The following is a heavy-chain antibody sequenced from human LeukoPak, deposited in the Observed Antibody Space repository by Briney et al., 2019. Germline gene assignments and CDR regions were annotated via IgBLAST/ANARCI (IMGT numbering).Heavy chain of an antibody. CDR1: GFTFSSYG. D-gene: IGHD3-3*01. V-gene: IGHV3-49*04. J-gene: IGHJ6*03. Sequence: PGGSLRLSCAASGFTFSSYGMHWVRQAPGKGLEWVGFIRSKAYGGTTEYAASVKGRFTVSRDDSKFIAYLQMNSLKTEDTAVYYCTRDRITIFGVVNFYMDVWGEGTTVTVSS. CDR3: TRDRITIFGVVNFYMDV. CDR2: IRSKAYGGTT.